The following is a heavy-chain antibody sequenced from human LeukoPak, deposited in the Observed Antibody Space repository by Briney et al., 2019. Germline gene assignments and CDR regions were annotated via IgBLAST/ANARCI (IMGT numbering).Heavy chain of an antibody. D-gene: IGHD3-10*01. Sequence: SETLSLTCAVYGGSFSGYYWSWIRQPPGKGLEWIGEINHSGSTNYNPSLKSRVTISVDTSENQFSLKLSSVTAADTAVYYCARVFNYYGSGSYASDYWGQGTLVTVSS. CDR3: ARVFNYYGSGSYASDY. CDR1: GGSFSGYY. V-gene: IGHV4-34*01. J-gene: IGHJ4*02. CDR2: INHSGST.